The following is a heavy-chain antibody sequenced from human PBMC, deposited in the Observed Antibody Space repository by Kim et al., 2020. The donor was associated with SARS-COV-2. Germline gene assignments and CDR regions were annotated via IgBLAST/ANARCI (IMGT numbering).Heavy chain of an antibody. CDR3: ARDSRLAMDF. CDR1: GGSIRSYF. D-gene: IGHD3-9*01. V-gene: IGHV4-59*01. CDR2: MYYTGTT. J-gene: IGHJ4*02. Sequence: SETLSLTCTVSGGSIRSYFWNWIRQPPGKGLEWIGYMYYTGTTNYNPSLKSRVTISVDTSKNQFSLNLTSVTAADTAIYYCARDSRLAMDFWGQGILVSVSS.